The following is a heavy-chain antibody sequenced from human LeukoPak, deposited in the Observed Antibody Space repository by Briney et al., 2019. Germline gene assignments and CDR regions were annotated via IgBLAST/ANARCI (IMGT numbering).Heavy chain of an antibody. CDR1: GFFFSNSG. V-gene: IGHV3-30*18. D-gene: IGHD2-15*01. Sequence: PGGSLRLSCAASGFFFSNSGMHWVRQAPGKRLEWGAILPYDGNNEYYADSVKGRFTASRDNSENTLYLQMNSLRSEDTAVYYCAKDGLYCTGGSCYNLLNSWGQGTLVIVSS. J-gene: IGHJ4*02. CDR2: LPYDGNNE. CDR3: AKDGLYCTGGSCYNLLNS.